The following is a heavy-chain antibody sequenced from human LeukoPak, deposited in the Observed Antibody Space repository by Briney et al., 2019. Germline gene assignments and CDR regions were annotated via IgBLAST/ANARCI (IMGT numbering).Heavy chain of an antibody. Sequence: GGSLRLSCAASGFTFSTYSMNWVRQAPGKGLEWVSKISSNSGTIYYADSVKGRFTISRDNAKNSLYLQMNSLRDEDTAVYYCSRGAPHPTDWGRGTLVTVSS. V-gene: IGHV3-48*02. CDR1: GFTFSTYS. CDR3: SRGAPHPTD. J-gene: IGHJ4*02. CDR2: ISSNSGTI.